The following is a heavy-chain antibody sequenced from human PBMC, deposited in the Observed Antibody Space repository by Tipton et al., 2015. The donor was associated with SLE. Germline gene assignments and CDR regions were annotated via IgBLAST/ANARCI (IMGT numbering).Heavy chain of an antibody. CDR1: SGSISSSSYY. Sequence: TLSLTCIVSSGSISSSSYYWGWIRQPPGKGLEWIGNIYYSGSTYYNPSLKSRVTISVDTSKNQFSLKLSSVTAADTAVYYCAREPSMVGAFDIWGQGTMVTVSS. J-gene: IGHJ3*02. V-gene: IGHV4-39*07. CDR3: AREPSMVGAFDI. CDR2: IYYSGST. D-gene: IGHD3-10*01.